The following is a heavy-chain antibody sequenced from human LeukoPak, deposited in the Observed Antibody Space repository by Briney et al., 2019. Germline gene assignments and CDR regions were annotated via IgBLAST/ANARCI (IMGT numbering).Heavy chain of an antibody. D-gene: IGHD6-19*01. CDR2: IYSSGST. J-gene: IGHJ5*02. Sequence: SETLSLTCTVSGDSISSYYWSWIRQPAGKGLEWIGRIYSSGSTTYNPSLKSRVTMSVDTSKSQFSLKLNSVTAADTAVYYCARAVKGDKGSGWYLNTLSGNNWFDPWGQGTLVTVSS. V-gene: IGHV4-4*07. CDR1: GDSISSYY. CDR3: ARAVKGDKGSGWYLNTLSGNNWFDP.